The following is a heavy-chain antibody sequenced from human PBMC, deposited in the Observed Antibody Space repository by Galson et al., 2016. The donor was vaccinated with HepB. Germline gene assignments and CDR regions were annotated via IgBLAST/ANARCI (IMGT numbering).Heavy chain of an antibody. Sequence: SLRLSCATSGFTFGDYAMSWFRQAPGKGLEWVGFIRSKTYGGTTEYAASGKARFTISRDDSKSFAYLQMSSLNTGDTAVYYCARGLSGYYGSGTYYTDEGAFDIWGQGTMVTVSS. D-gene: IGHD3-10*01. CDR3: ARGLSGYYGSGTYYTDEGAFDI. V-gene: IGHV3-49*03. J-gene: IGHJ3*02. CDR1: GFTFGDYA. CDR2: IRSKTYGGTT.